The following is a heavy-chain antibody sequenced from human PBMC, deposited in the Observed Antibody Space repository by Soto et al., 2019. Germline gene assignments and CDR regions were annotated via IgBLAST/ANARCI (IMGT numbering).Heavy chain of an antibody. J-gene: IGHJ4*02. CDR1: GGTFSSYA. CDR2: IIPIFGTA. CDR3: AISVVRGTIPLSPSGW. D-gene: IGHD3-10*01. V-gene: IGHV1-69*01. Sequence: QVQLVQSGAEVKKPGSSVKVSCKASGGTFSSYAISWVRQAPGQGLEWMGGIIPIFGTANYAQKFQGRVTITADESTRTAYMELSSLRSEDTAVYYCAISVVRGTIPLSPSGWWGQGALVTVSS.